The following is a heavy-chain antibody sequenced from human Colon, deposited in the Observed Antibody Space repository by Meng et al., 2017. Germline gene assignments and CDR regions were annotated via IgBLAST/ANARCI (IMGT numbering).Heavy chain of an antibody. D-gene: IGHD6-13*01. CDR3: AKDIYISSPFYFDY. Sequence: GGSLRLSCAASGFTFSSYAMSWVRQAPGKGLEWVSGLSGSGGRTYYADSAKGRFTISRDNSKNTMYLQMNSLRVKDTAVYYCAKDIYISSPFYFDYWGQGTLVTVSS. J-gene: IGHJ4*02. V-gene: IGHV3-23*01. CDR2: LSGSGGRT. CDR1: GFTFSSYA.